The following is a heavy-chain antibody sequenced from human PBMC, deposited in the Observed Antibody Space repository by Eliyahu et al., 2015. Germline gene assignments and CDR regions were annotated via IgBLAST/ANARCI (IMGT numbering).Heavy chain of an antibody. CDR2: IIPILGIA. V-gene: IGHV1-69*04. CDR3: AREVVVVPAALEYYYYGMDV. J-gene: IGHJ6*02. CDR1: GGTFSSYA. D-gene: IGHD2-2*01. Sequence: EVKKPGSSVKVSCKASGGTFSSYAISWVRQAPGQGLEWMGRIIPILGIANYAQKFQGRVTITADKSTSTAQQGPSRPRSEGPGVYYCAREVVVVPAALEYYYYGMDVWGQGTTVTVSS.